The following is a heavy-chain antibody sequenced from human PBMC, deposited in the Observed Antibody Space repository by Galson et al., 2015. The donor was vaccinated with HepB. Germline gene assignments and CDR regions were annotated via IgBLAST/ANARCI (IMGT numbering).Heavy chain of an antibody. CDR1: GFSLTTTGMC. V-gene: IGHV2-70*01. J-gene: IGHJ4*02. CDR3: ARIGRPGAGFFDF. D-gene: IGHD4-17*01. Sequence: PALVKPTQTLTLTCTFSGFSLTTTGMCVSWIRQPPGKALEWLGLIDRHDHKFYSTSLKSRLTISKDTSKNQVVLTMTNMDPVDTATYYCARIGRPGAGFFDFWGQGALVTVSS. CDR2: IDRHDHK.